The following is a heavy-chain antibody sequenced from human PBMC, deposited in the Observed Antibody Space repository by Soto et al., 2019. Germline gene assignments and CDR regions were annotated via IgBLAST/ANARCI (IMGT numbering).Heavy chain of an antibody. D-gene: IGHD3-16*02. CDR1: GFTFSSYS. J-gene: IGHJ4*02. V-gene: IGHV3-21*01. Sequence: LRLSCAASGFTFSSYSMNWVRQAPGKGLEWVSSISSSSSYIYYADSVKGRFTISRDNAKNSLYLQMNSLRAEDTAVYYRASRVRPYSLGELSSDYWGQGTLVTVSS. CDR2: ISSSSSYI. CDR3: ASRVRPYSLGELSSDY.